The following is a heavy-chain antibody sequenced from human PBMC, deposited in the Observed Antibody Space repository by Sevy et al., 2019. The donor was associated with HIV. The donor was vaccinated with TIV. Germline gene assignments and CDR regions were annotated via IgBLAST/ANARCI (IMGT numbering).Heavy chain of an antibody. CDR2: ISWNSYRI. V-gene: IGHV3-9*01. CDR3: AKDMGGIETLDYYSYYGMDV. D-gene: IGHD2-21*01. Sequence: GGSLRLSFAASGFRFDDYAMHWVRQVPGKSPEWVSGISWNSYRIDYADSVRGRFTISRDNAKNSLSLQMNSLRVEDTALYYCAKDMGGIETLDYYSYYGMDVWGQGTTVTVSS. CDR1: GFRFDDYA. J-gene: IGHJ6*02.